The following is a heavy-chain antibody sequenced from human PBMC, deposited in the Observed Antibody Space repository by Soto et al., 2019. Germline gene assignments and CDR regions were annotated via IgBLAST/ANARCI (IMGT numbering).Heavy chain of an antibody. D-gene: IGHD3-22*01. CDR2: INSANGNT. CDR3: ARNHYYDRASGGNYGMDV. Sequence: ASVKVSCKASGYTFTSHAMHWVRQAPGQRLEWMGWINSANGNTKYSQKFQGRATITRDTSASTAYMELSSLRSEDTAVYYCARNHYYDRASGGNYGMDVWGQGTTVTVSS. CDR1: GYTFTSHA. V-gene: IGHV1-3*01. J-gene: IGHJ6*02.